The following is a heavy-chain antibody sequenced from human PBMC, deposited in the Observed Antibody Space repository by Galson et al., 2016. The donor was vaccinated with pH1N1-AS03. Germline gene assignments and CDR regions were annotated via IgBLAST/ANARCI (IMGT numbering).Heavy chain of an antibody. D-gene: IGHD2-21*01. Sequence: SLRLSCAASGFNFDNYAMHWVRQARGKGLEWVSGISWNSGTFDYADSVKGRFTISRGNAKNSLYLQMNSLTADDSALYYCAKSYHGDVFDIWGQGTMVTVSS. J-gene: IGHJ3*02. CDR2: ISWNSGTF. CDR3: AKSYHGDVFDI. V-gene: IGHV3-9*01. CDR1: GFNFDNYA.